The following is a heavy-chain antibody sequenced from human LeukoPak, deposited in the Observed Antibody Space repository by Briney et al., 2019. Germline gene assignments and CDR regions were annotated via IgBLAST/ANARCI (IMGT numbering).Heavy chain of an antibody. D-gene: IGHD5-12*01. V-gene: IGHV4-34*01. CDR1: GGSFSGYY. Sequence: PSETLSLTCAVYGGSFSGYYWSWIRQPPGKGLEWIGEINHSGSTYYNPSLKSRVTISVDTSKNQFSLKLSSVTAADTAVYYCARVGVSGYGRKWFDPWGQGTLVTVSS. CDR2: INHSGST. J-gene: IGHJ5*02. CDR3: ARVGVSGYGRKWFDP.